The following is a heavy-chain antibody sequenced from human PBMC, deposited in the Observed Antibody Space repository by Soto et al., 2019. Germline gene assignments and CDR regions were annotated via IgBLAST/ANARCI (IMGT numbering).Heavy chain of an antibody. Sequence: SGGSLRLSCAASGFTFSSYEMNWVRQAPGKGLEWVSYIGSSGSTIYYADSVKGRFTISRDNAKNSLYLQMNSLRAEDTAVYYCARGWGFGELRYAARCMDVWGQGTTVTVSS. V-gene: IGHV3-48*03. CDR3: ARGWGFGELRYAARCMDV. CDR2: IGSSGSTI. D-gene: IGHD3-10*01. J-gene: IGHJ6*02. CDR1: GFTFSSYE.